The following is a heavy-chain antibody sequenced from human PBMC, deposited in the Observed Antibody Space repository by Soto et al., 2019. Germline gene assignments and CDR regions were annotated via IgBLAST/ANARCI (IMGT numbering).Heavy chain of an antibody. CDR3: ARTARPDPLYGMDV. J-gene: IGHJ6*02. Sequence: QPGGSLRLSCAASGFTFSSYGMHWVRQAPGKGLEWVAVIWYDGSNKYYADSVKGRFTISRDNSKNTLYLQMNSLRAEDTAVYYCARTARPDPLYGMDVWGQGTTVTVSS. CDR1: GFTFSSYG. D-gene: IGHD6-6*01. V-gene: IGHV3-33*01. CDR2: IWYDGSNK.